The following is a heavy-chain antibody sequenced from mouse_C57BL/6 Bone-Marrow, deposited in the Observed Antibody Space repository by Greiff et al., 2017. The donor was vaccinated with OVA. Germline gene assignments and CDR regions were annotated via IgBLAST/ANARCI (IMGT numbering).Heavy chain of an antibody. CDR3: ARHEYGYYASYFDY. J-gene: IGHJ2*01. CDR1: GYAFRSSW. D-gene: IGHD2-10*02. V-gene: IGHV1-82*01. Sequence: VQLQQSGPELVKPGASVKISCKASGYAFRSSWMNWVKQRPGKGLEWIGRIYPGDGDPNYNGKFKGKATLTADKSSSTAYMQLSSLTSEDSAVYFCARHEYGYYASYFDYWGQGTTLTVSS. CDR2: IYPGDGDP.